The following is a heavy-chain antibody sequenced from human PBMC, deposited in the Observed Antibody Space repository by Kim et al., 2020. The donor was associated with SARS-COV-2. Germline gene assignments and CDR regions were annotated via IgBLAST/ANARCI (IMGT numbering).Heavy chain of an antibody. D-gene: IGHD5-18*01. Sequence: GGSLRLSCAASGFTVSSNYMSWVRQAPGKGLEWVSVIYSGGSTDYADSVKGRFTIPRDNSKNTLYLQMNSLRVEDTAVYYCARSGYSYHYFDNWGQGTLVTVSS. CDR3: ARSGYSYHYFDN. CDR1: GFTVSSNY. J-gene: IGHJ4*02. CDR2: IYSGGST. V-gene: IGHV3-53*01.